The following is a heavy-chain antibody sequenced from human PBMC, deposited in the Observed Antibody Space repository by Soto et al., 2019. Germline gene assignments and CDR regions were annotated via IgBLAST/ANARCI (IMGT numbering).Heavy chain of an antibody. J-gene: IGHJ4*02. CDR3: ARGRSGAMDTYYLDY. Sequence: QVQLQESGPGLVKPSQTLSLTCTVSGGSISSGGYYWSWIRQHPGKGLEWIGYIYYSGSTYYNPSLKSRVTISVDTSKNQFSLKLSSVTAADTAVYYCARGRSGAMDTYYLDYWGQGTLVTVSS. D-gene: IGHD5-18*01. V-gene: IGHV4-31*03. CDR1: GGSISSGGYY. CDR2: IYYSGST.